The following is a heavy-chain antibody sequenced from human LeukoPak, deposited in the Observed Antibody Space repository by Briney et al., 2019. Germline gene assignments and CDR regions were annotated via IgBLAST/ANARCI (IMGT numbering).Heavy chain of an antibody. CDR2: IYPGDSDT. J-gene: IGHJ6*03. CDR1: GNNFRKHW. D-gene: IGHD2/OR15-2a*01. CDR3: ARANISPRVPWYYHYVDV. V-gene: IGHV5-51*01. Sequence: GESLKISCKSSGNNFRKHWIAWVRQMPGKGLELMGYIYPGDSDTRYSPSFQGHVTISADTSISTAYLQWSSLKASDTAIYYCARANISPRVPWYYHYVDVWGKGTTVTVSS.